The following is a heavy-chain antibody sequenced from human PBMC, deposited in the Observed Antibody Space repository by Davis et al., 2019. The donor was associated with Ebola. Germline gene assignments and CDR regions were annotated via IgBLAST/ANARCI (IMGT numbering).Heavy chain of an antibody. V-gene: IGHV4-34*01. CDR2: INHSGST. D-gene: IGHD2/OR15-2a*01. CDR1: GGSFSGYY. Sequence: MPSETLSLTCAVYGGSFSGYYLSWIRQPPGKGLEWIGEINHSGSTNYNPSLKSRVTISVDTSKNQFSLKLRSVTAADTAVYYCARGLNMYYWGQGTLVTVSS. CDR3: ARGLNMYY. J-gene: IGHJ4*02.